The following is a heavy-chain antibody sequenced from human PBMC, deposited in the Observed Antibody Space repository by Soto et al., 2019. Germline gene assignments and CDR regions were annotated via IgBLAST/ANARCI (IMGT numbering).Heavy chain of an antibody. V-gene: IGHV1-69*13. D-gene: IGHD6-13*01. CDR3: ARAMRSIAAAGSGGDHYDGMDV. Sequence: SVKVSCKASGGTFSSYAISWVRQAPGQGLEWMGGIIPIFGTANYAQKFQGRVTITADESTSTAYMELSSLRSEDTAVDYCARAMRSIAAAGSGGDHYDGMDVWGQGTTVTVSS. CDR1: GGTFSSYA. J-gene: IGHJ6*02. CDR2: IIPIFGTA.